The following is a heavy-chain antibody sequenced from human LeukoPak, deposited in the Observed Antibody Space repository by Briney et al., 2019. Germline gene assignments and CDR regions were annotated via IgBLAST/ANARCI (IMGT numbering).Heavy chain of an antibody. CDR2: ISGGGGST. J-gene: IGHJ5*02. Sequence: PGGSLRLSCVASGFTFSNYAMTWVCQAPRRGLEWVSGISGGGGSTYYADSVKGRFTISRDNSKNTLYMQMNILRAEDTAVYYCSKGNWNDDWGQGTLVTVSS. V-gene: IGHV3-23*01. CDR1: GFTFSNYA. CDR3: SKGNWNDD.